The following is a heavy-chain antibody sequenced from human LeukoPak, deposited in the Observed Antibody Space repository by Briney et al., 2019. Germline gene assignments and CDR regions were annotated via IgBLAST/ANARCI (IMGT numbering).Heavy chain of an antibody. J-gene: IGHJ5*02. CDR1: GFTFGGYE. D-gene: IGHD6-13*01. CDR2: ISSSGSTI. Sequence: GGSLRLSCAASGFTFGGYEMNWVRQAPGKGLEWVSYISSSGSTIYYADSVKGRFTISRDNAKDSLYLQMNSLRAEDTAVYYCARDDSSSWYGWFGPWGQGTLVTVSS. CDR3: ARDDSSSWYGWFGP. V-gene: IGHV3-48*03.